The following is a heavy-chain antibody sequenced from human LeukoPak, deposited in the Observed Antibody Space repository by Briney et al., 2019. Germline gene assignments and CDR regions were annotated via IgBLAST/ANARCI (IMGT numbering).Heavy chain of an antibody. CDR2: ISYDGSNK. Sequence: GGSLRLSCAASGFTFSSYAMHWVRQAPGKGLEWVAVISYDGSNKYYADSVKGRFTISRDNSKNTLYLQMNSLRAEDTAVYYWASGEGHRGFDYWGQGTLVTVSS. V-gene: IGHV3-30*01. CDR1: GFTFSSYA. D-gene: IGHD3-10*01. J-gene: IGHJ4*02. CDR3: ASGEGHRGFDY.